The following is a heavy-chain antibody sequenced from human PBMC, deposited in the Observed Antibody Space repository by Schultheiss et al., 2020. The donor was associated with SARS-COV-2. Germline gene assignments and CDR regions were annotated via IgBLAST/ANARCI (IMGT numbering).Heavy chain of an antibody. CDR2: ISYDGSNK. Sequence: GGSLRLSCAVSGFTFSSYAMNWVRQAPGKGLEWVAVISYDGSNKYYADSVKGRFTISRDNSKNTLYLQMNSLRAEDTAVYYCARDDSAFGYYDSSGGAFDYWGQGTLVTVSS. D-gene: IGHD3-22*01. V-gene: IGHV3-30*11. CDR1: GFTFSSYA. J-gene: IGHJ4*02. CDR3: ARDDSAFGYYDSSGGAFDY.